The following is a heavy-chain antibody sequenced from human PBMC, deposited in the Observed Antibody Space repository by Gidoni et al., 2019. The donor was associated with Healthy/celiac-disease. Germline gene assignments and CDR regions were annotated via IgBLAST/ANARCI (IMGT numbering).Heavy chain of an antibody. CDR2: IYYSGST. CDR3: ARHLEFPDYFDY. V-gene: IGHV4-39*01. J-gene: IGHJ4*02. D-gene: IGHD3-10*01. Sequence: QLQLQESGPGLVKPSETLSLTCTVSGGSISSSSYYWGWIRQPPGKGLEWIGSIYYSGSTYYNPSLKSRVTISVDTSKNQFSLKLSSVTAADTAVYYCARHLEFPDYFDYWGQGTLVTVSS. CDR1: GGSISSSSYY.